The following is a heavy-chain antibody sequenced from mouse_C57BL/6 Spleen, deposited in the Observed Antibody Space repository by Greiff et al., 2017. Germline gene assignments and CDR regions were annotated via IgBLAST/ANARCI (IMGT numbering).Heavy chain of an antibody. J-gene: IGHJ4*01. CDR3: SRLDYYGSSYDDLDY. Sequence: EVHLVESGGDLVKPGGSLKLSCAASGFTFSSYGMSWVRQTPDKRLEWVAAISSGGSYTYYPDSVKGRFTISRDNATNTLYLQMSSLKSEDTAMYYCSRLDYYGSSYDDLDYWGPGTSVTVSS. V-gene: IGHV5-6*01. CDR2: ISSGGSYT. CDR1: GFTFSSYG. D-gene: IGHD1-1*01.